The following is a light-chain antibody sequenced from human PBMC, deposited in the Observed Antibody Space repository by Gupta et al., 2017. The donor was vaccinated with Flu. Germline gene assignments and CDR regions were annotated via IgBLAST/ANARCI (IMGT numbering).Light chain of an antibody. J-gene: IGKJ3*01. CDR3: QQHHSWLLT. V-gene: IGKV3-11*01. Sequence: EVVLTQSPAILSLSPGERATLSCRASQSVGSYLAWYQQKPGQGPRLLIYKASNRATGIPARFSGSGSGTDFTLTISSLQPEDFAIHFCQQHHSWLLTFGHGTKVEIK. CDR1: QSVGSY. CDR2: KAS.